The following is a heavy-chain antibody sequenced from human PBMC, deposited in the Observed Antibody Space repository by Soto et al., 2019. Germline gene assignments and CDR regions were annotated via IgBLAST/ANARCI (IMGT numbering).Heavy chain of an antibody. Sequence: PGGSLRLSCAASGFTFSSYAMSWVRQAPGKGLEWVSAISGSGGSTYYADSVKGRFTISRDNSKNTLYLQMSSLRAEDTAVYYCAKSLRRAVVNPADAFDIWGQGTMVTVSS. CDR3: AKSLRRAVVNPADAFDI. D-gene: IGHD2-15*01. CDR2: ISGSGGST. J-gene: IGHJ3*02. V-gene: IGHV3-23*01. CDR1: GFTFSSYA.